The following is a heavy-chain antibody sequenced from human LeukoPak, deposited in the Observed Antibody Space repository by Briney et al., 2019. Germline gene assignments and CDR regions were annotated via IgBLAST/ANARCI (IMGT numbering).Heavy chain of an antibody. CDR3: AKGYCSSTSCSRFDP. CDR2: ISGSGGST. V-gene: IGHV3-23*01. D-gene: IGHD2-2*01. Sequence: PGGSLRLSCAASGFTFSSYAMSWVRQAPGKGLEWVSAISGSGGSTYHADSVKGRFTISRDNSKNTLYPQMNSLRAEDTAVYYCAKGYCSSTSCSRFDPWGQGTLVTVSS. CDR1: GFTFSSYA. J-gene: IGHJ5*02.